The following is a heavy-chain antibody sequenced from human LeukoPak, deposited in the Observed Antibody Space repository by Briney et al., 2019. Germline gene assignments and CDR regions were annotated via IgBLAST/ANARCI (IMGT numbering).Heavy chain of an antibody. CDR1: GGSISSYY. CDR3: ARERIAARPVYYYYMDV. CDR2: IYTSGST. D-gene: IGHD6-6*01. V-gene: IGHV4-4*07. J-gene: IGHJ6*03. Sequence: SETLSLTCTVSGGSISSYYWSWIRQPAGKGLEWIGRIYTSGSTNYNPSLKSRVTMSVDTSKNQFSLKLSSVTAADTAVYYCARERIAARPVYYYYMDVWGEGTTVTVSS.